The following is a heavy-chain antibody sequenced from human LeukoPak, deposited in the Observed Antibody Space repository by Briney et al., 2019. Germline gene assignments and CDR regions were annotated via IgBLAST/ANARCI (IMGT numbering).Heavy chain of an antibody. CDR1: GGSISSYY. Sequence: SDTLSLICTVSGGSISSYYWSWLRQPPGKGLEGSGYIYYSGSTNYNPSLKSRVTISVDTSKIQFSLKLSSVTAADTAVYYCARHIVVVTAILDYYYYMDVWGKGTTVTVSS. D-gene: IGHD2-21*02. CDR2: IYYSGST. V-gene: IGHV4-59*08. CDR3: ARHIVVVTAILDYYYYMDV. J-gene: IGHJ6*03.